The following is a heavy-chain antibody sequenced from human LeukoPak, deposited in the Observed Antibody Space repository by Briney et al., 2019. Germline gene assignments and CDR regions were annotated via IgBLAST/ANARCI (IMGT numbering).Heavy chain of an antibody. J-gene: IGHJ4*02. CDR3: VRSVYNWNDVDY. V-gene: IGHV3-11*01. CDR1: GLTFSDYY. CDR2: ISSTVITT. D-gene: IGHD1-20*01. Sequence: KPGGSLRLSCAASGLTFSDYYMSWIRQAPGKGLEWVSYISSTVITTYYADSVKGRFTISRDNAKNSLYLQMNSLRAEDTAVYYCVRSVYNWNDVDYWGQGTLVTVSS.